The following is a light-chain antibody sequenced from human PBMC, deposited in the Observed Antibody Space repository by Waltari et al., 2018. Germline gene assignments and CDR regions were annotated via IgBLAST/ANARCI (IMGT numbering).Light chain of an antibody. Sequence: DIVMTPSPLSLPVTPGEPASISCRSSQSLLDSTGYHYLDWYLQKPGQAPQLLSYLGSSRASGVPDRLSGSGTGTDVTLKISRVEAEDGGVYYCRQNLQTPRNFGQGTRLEMK. CDR1: QSLLDSTGYHY. J-gene: IGKJ5*01. V-gene: IGKV2-28*01. CDR2: LGS. CDR3: RQNLQTPRN.